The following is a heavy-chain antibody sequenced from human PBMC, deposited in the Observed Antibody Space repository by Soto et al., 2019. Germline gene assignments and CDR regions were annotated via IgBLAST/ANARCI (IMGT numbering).Heavy chain of an antibody. Sequence: ETLSLTCTVSDGSISSYYWSWIRQPPGKGLEWIGYIYGTGTTNYSPSLTNRVTISVDMSKNQFSLRLSSVTAADTAVYYCAGFSSGTYLFDLWGQGTPVTVSS. CDR3: AGFSSGTYLFDL. D-gene: IGHD1-26*01. CDR1: DGSISSYY. V-gene: IGHV4-59*01. J-gene: IGHJ5*02. CDR2: IYGTGTT.